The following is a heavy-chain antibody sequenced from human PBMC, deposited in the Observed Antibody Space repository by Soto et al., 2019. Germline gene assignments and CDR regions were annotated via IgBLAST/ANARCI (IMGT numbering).Heavy chain of an antibody. CDR2: RYHSGST. J-gene: IGHJ5*02. Sequence: VQLQEPGPGLVKPSGTRPLTCAVSGGSFSISNWWSWVRQPPGKGLEWIGERYHSGSTNHNPSLKSRVTISVDKSKNQFSLKLSSVTAADTAVYYCARAHCSGGSCYSVQHWFDPWGQGTLVTVSS. D-gene: IGHD2-15*01. V-gene: IGHV4-4*02. CDR3: ARAHCSGGSCYSVQHWFDP. CDR1: GGSFSISNW.